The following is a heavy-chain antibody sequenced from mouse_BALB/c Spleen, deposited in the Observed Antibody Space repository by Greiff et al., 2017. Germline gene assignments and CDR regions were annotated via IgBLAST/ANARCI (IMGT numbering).Heavy chain of an antibody. D-gene: IGHD1-1*01. CDR1: GYTFTSYW. J-gene: IGHJ1*01. V-gene: IGHV1-5*01. CDR2: IYPGNSDT. CDR3: TRGRVYYGSSYWYFDV. Sequence: LKQSGTVLARPGASVKMSCKASGYTFTSYWMHWVKQRPGQGLEWIGAIYPGNSDTSYNQKFKGKAKLTAVTSTSTAYMELSSLTNEDSAVYYCTRGRVYYGSSYWYFDVWGAGTTVTVSS.